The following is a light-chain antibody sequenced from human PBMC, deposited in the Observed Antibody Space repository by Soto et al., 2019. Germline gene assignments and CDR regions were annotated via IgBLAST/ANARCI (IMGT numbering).Light chain of an antibody. CDR3: QQYNSYRT. CDR2: GAS. Sequence: ERVMTQSTATLSVSPGERATLSCRASQSVSSNLAWYQQKPGQAPRLLIYGASNRATGIPARFSGSGSGTEFTLTISSLQPDDFATYYCQQYNSYRTFGQGTKVDIK. CDR1: QSVSSN. V-gene: IGKV3D-15*01. J-gene: IGKJ1*01.